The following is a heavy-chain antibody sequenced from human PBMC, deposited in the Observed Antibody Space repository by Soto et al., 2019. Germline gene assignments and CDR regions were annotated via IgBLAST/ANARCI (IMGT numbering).Heavy chain of an antibody. Sequence: QVQLVQSGAEVKKPGASVKVSCKASGYTFTSYGISWVRQAPGQGLEWMGWISAYNGNTNYAQKIQGRVTMTTDTSTSTAYMELTSLRADDTAVYYCARDGRYSGSYGGYYFDYWGQGTLVTVSS. CDR2: ISAYNGNT. CDR3: ARDGRYSGSYGGYYFDY. CDR1: GYTFTSYG. D-gene: IGHD1-26*01. V-gene: IGHV1-18*01. J-gene: IGHJ4*02.